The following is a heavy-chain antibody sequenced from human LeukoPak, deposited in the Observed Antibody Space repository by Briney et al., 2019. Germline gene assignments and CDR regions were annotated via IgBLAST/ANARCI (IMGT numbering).Heavy chain of an antibody. Sequence: GGSLRLSCAASGFTFSSYGMHWVRQAPGKGLEWVAFIRYDGSNKYYADSVKGRFTISRDNSKNTLYLQMNSLRAEDTAVYYCAKDGSEYCSSTSCYKGLNYWGQGTLVTVSS. CDR2: IRYDGSNK. V-gene: IGHV3-30*02. CDR1: GFTFSSYG. D-gene: IGHD2-2*02. J-gene: IGHJ4*02. CDR3: AKDGSEYCSSTSCYKGLNY.